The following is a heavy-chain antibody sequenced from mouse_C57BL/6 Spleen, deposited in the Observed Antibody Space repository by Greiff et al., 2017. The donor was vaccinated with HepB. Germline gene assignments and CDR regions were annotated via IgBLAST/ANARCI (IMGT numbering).Heavy chain of an antibody. CDR1: GYTFTDYY. V-gene: IGHV1-19*01. CDR2: INPYNGGT. Sequence: EVQLQQSGPVLVKPGASVKMSCKASGYTFTDYYMNWVKQSHGKSLEWIGVINPYNGGTSYNQKFKGKATLTVDKSSSTAYMELNSLTSEDSAVYYCAREKLYYGSSRGYFDVWGTGTTVTVSS. D-gene: IGHD1-1*01. J-gene: IGHJ1*03. CDR3: AREKLYYGSSRGYFDV.